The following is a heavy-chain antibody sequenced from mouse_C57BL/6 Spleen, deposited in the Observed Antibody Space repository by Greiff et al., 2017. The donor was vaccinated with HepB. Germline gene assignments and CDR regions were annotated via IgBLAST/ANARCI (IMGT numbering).Heavy chain of an antibody. CDR3: ARSDYYGSSYFDY. D-gene: IGHD1-1*01. Sequence: QVQLQQSGPELVKPGASVKISCKASGYAFSSSWMNWVKQRPGKGLEWIGRIYPGDGDTNYNGKFKGKATLTADKSSSTAYMQLSSLTSEDSAVYFCARSDYYGSSYFDYWGQRTTLTVSS. V-gene: IGHV1-82*01. CDR2: IYPGDGDT. J-gene: IGHJ2*01. CDR1: GYAFSSSW.